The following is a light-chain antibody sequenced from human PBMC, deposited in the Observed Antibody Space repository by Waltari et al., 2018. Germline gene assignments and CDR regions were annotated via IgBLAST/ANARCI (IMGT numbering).Light chain of an antibody. Sequence: EIVLTQSPATLSLSPGERATLSCRASQSVANSLAWYQHKPGQAPRLLIYAASNRATGFPARFSGGGSGTDFPLTISSLGPEDFAVYYCQQRNSWPPVTFGQGTRLEIK. J-gene: IGKJ5*01. CDR1: QSVANS. V-gene: IGKV3-11*01. CDR2: AAS. CDR3: QQRNSWPPVT.